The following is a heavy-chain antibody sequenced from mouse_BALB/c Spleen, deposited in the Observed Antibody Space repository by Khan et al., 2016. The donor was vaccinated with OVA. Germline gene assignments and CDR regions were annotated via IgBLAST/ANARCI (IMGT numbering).Heavy chain of an antibody. CDR2: IWSDGST. D-gene: IGHD2-4*01. CDR3: ARRGYDYGRGALFAY. CDR1: GFSLDKYS. Sequence: QVQLQQSGPGLVQPSQSLSITCTVSGFSLDKYSVHWIRQSPGKGLEWLGVIWSDGSTDYNAAFISRLTITKDNSRSQVFFKVNSLQPNDTAIYYCARRGYDYGRGALFAYWGQGTLVTVSA. J-gene: IGHJ3*01. V-gene: IGHV2-2*02.